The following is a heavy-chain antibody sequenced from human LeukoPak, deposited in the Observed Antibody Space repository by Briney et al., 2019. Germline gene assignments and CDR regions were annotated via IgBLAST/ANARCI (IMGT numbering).Heavy chain of an antibody. Sequence: SETLSLTCTVSGGSISSYYWSWIRQPPGKGLEWIGYIYYSGSTNYNPSLKSRVTISVDTSKNQFSLKLSSVTAADTAVYYCARDRRRELLHAFDIWGQGTMVTVSS. V-gene: IGHV4-59*01. CDR2: IYYSGST. CDR3: ARDRRRELLHAFDI. CDR1: GGSISSYY. J-gene: IGHJ3*02. D-gene: IGHD1-26*01.